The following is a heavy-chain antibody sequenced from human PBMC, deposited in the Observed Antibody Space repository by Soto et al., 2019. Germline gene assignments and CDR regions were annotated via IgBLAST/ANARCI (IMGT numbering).Heavy chain of an antibody. J-gene: IGHJ4*02. V-gene: IGHV2-5*02. CDR1: GFSLSTSGVG. CDR2: IYWDDDK. D-gene: IGHD4-17*01. Sequence: QITLKESGPTLVKPTQTLTLTCTFSGFSLSTSGVGVGWIRQPPGTALEWLALIYWDDDKRYSPSLKSRLTITKATSKNQVVLTMTNMDPVDTATYYCAHRRGLGRRGGPPYGDYLDYWGQGTLVTVSS. CDR3: AHRRGLGRRGGPPYGDYLDY.